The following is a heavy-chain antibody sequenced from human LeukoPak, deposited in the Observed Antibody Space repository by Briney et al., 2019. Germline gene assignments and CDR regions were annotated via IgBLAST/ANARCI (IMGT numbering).Heavy chain of an antibody. CDR1: GFTFSSYA. V-gene: IGHV3-23*01. Sequence: GGSLRLSCAASGFTFSSYAMSWVRQAPGKGLEWVSAISGSGGSTYYADSVKGRFTISRDNSKNTLYLQMNSLRAEDTAVYYCAKVHRLLWKSGSDYWGQGTLVTVSS. J-gene: IGHJ4*02. CDR2: ISGSGGST. CDR3: AKVHRLLWKSGSDY. D-gene: IGHD3-10*01.